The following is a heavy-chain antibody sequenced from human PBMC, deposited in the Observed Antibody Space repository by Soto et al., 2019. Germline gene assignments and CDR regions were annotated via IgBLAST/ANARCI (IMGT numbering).Heavy chain of an antibody. V-gene: IGHV3-30*18. CDR3: AKDRRDDSSGYYPSDY. CDR1: GFTFSSYG. D-gene: IGHD3-22*01. Sequence: GGSLRLSCAASGFTFSSYGMHWVRQAPGKGLEWVAVISYDGSNKYYADSVKGRFTISRDNSKNTLYLQMNSLRAEDTAVYYCAKDRRDDSSGYYPSDYWGQGTLVTVSS. CDR2: ISYDGSNK. J-gene: IGHJ4*02.